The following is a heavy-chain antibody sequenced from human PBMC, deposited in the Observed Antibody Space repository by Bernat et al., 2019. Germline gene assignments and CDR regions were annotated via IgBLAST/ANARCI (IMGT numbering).Heavy chain of an antibody. Sequence: EVQLVESGGGLVKPGGSLRLSCAASGFTFSNAWMSWVRQAPGKGLEWVGRIKSKTDGGTTDYAAPVKGRFTISRDDSKNTLYLQMNSLKTEDTAVYYCTTGPPDSVLVVYASNDYWGQGTLVTVSS. D-gene: IGHD2-8*02. V-gene: IGHV3-15*01. CDR1: GFTFSNAW. CDR2: IKSKTDGGTT. J-gene: IGHJ4*02. CDR3: TTGPPDSVLVVYASNDY.